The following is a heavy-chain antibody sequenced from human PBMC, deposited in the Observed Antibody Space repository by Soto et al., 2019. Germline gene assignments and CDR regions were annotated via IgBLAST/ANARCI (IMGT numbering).Heavy chain of an antibody. CDR2: IIPIFGTA. CDR1: GGTFSSYA. J-gene: IGHJ5*02. D-gene: IGHD3-3*01. V-gene: IGHV1-69*06. CDR3: ARDPRITIFGVVPSQGWFDP. Sequence: AASVKVSCKASGGTFSSYAISWVRQAPGQGLEWMGGIIPIFGTANYAQKFQGRVTITADKSTSTAYMELSSLRSEDTAVYYCARDPRITIFGVVPSQGWFDPWGQGTLVTVSS.